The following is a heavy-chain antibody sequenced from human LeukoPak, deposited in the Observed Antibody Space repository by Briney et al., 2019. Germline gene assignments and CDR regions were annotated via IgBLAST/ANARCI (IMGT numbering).Heavy chain of an antibody. CDR1: GYTFTSYD. CDR2: MNPNSGNT. Sequence: ASVKVSCKASGYTFTSYDINWVRQATGQGLEWMGWMNPNSGNTGYAQKFQGRATMTTDTSTSTAYMELRSLRSDDTAVYYCQRITIFGVVFDFDYWGPGSLVTVSS. CDR3: QRITIFGVVFDFDY. D-gene: IGHD3-3*01. V-gene: IGHV1-8*01. J-gene: IGHJ4*02.